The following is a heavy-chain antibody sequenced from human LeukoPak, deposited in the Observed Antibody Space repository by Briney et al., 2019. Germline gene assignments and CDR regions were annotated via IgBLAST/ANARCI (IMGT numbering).Heavy chain of an antibody. V-gene: IGHV3-74*01. D-gene: IGHD6-13*01. J-gene: IGHJ5*02. CDR1: GFTFSSYW. Sequence: GGSLRLSCAASGFTFSSYWMHWVRQAPGKGLVWVSRMNTDGSSTSYADSVKGRFTISRDNAKNSLYLQMNSLRAEDTAVYYCARVSSSWYSNYWFDPWGQGTLVTVSS. CDR3: ARVSSSWYSNYWFDP. CDR2: MNTDGSST.